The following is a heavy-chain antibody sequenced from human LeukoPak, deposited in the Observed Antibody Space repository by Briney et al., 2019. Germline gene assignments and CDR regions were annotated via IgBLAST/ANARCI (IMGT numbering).Heavy chain of an antibody. Sequence: TSETLSLTCIVSGGSISSDYWTWIRQTPGKGLEWIGHKYYGGDSNYNPSLRSRATISVDTSKNQVSLKLSAVTAADTAVYYCARRTYHYESGGYYYGRGWFDPWGQGTLVTVSS. CDR2: KYYGGDS. CDR3: ARRTYHYESGGYYYGRGWFDP. J-gene: IGHJ5*02. D-gene: IGHD3-22*01. V-gene: IGHV4-59*08. CDR1: GGSISSDY.